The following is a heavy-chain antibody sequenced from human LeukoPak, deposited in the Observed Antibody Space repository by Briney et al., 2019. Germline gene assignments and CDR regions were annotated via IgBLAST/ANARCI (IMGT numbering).Heavy chain of an antibody. CDR1: GYTFTGYH. D-gene: IGHD6-19*01. CDR3: ARQRSGWSYDAFDI. V-gene: IGHV1-2*06. Sequence: ASVKVSCKASGYTFTGYHMHWVRQAPGQGLEWIARINPNSGGTTYAQKFQGRVTITRDTSISTAYLELSRLRSDDTAVFYCARQRSGWSYDAFDIWGQGTMVTVSS. J-gene: IGHJ3*02. CDR2: INPNSGGT.